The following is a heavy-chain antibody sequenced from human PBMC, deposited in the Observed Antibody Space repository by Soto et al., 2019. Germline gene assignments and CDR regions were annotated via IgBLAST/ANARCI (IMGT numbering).Heavy chain of an antibody. CDR1: GGSFSGYY. J-gene: IGHJ6*02. D-gene: IGHD6-13*01. CDR2: INHSGST. V-gene: IGHV4-34*01. CDR3: ARGRYSSSWYGMDV. Sequence: PSETLSLTCAVYGGSFSGYYWGWIRQPPGKGLEWIGEINHSGSTNYNPSLKSRVTISVDTSKNQFSLKLSSVTAADTAVYYCARGRYSSSWYGMDVWGQGTTVTVSS.